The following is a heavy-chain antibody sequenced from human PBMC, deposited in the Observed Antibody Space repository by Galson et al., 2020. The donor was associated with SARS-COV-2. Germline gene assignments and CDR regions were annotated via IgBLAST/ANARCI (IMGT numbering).Heavy chain of an antibody. J-gene: IGHJ6*02. CDR3: ARISVAATVDYYYYYYGMDV. CDR2: IFSNDEK. Sequence: KMSGPTLVKPTETLTLTCTVSGFSLSNARMGVSWIRQPPGKALEWLAHIFSNDEKSYSTSLKSRLTISKDTSKSQVVLTMTNMDPVDTATYYCARISVAATVDYYYYYYGMDVWGQGTTVTVSS. V-gene: IGHV2-26*01. CDR1: GFSLSNARMG. D-gene: IGHD2-15*01.